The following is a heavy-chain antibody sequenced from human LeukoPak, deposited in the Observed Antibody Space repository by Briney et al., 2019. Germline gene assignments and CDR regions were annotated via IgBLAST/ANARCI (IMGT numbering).Heavy chain of an antibody. V-gene: IGHV3-23*01. D-gene: IGHD3-10*01. CDR1: GFTFSSYA. J-gene: IGHJ4*02. CDR3: AKEKAGSGSYYVDY. CDR2: VRETGAST. Sequence: GGSLRLSCAASGFTFSSYAMSWVRQAPGKALEWVSAVRETGASTFYADSVKGRFTIPRDNSKNTLYLQMNSLRAEDTAIYYCAKEKAGSGSYYVDYWGQGTLVTVSS.